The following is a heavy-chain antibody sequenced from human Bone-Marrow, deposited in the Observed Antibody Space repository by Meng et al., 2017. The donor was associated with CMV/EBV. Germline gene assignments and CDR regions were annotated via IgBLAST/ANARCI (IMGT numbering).Heavy chain of an antibody. CDR3: ARGVATIRGYYYYYGMDV. CDR2: IIPILGTA. CDR1: GGTFSSYT. D-gene: IGHD5-12*01. Sequence: SVKVSCKASGGTFSSYTISWVRQAPGQGLEWMGRIIPILGTANYAQKFQGRVTITTDEYTSTAYMELSSLRSEDTAVYYCARGVATIRGYYYYYGMDVWGQGTTVTVSS. V-gene: IGHV1-69*16. J-gene: IGHJ6*02.